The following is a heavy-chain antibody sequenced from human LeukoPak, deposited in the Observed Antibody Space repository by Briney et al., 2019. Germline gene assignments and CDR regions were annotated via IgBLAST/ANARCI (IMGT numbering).Heavy chain of an antibody. J-gene: IGHJ4*02. CDR1: GFTFSSYA. CDR2: IVGNGGTT. CDR3: ARIGYCSGGSCAY. V-gene: IGHV3-23*01. D-gene: IGHD2-15*01. Sequence: GGSLRLSCAASGFTFSSYAMSWVRQAPGKGLEWVSTIVGNGGTTYYADSVKGRFSISRDNSKNTLYLQMSSLRAEDTAVYYRARIGYCSGGSCAYWGQGTLVTVSS.